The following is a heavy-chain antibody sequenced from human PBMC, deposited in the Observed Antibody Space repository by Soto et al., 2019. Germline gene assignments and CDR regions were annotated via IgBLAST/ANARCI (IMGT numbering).Heavy chain of an antibody. Sequence: ASETLSLTCPVSGGSISSYYWSWIRQPPGTGLEWIGEINHSGSTNYNPSLKSRVTISVDTSKNQFSLKLTSVTAADTAVYYCARDKITGLFDYWGQGTLVTVSS. D-gene: IGHD2-8*02. J-gene: IGHJ4*02. V-gene: IGHV4-34*01. CDR3: ARDKITGLFDY. CDR2: INHSGST. CDR1: GGSISSYY.